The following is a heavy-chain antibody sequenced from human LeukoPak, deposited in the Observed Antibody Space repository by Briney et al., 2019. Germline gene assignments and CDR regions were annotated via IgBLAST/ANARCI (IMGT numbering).Heavy chain of an antibody. CDR3: ANYDFWSGYSLVERDDY. CDR1: GYSISSGYY. J-gene: IGHJ4*02. V-gene: IGHV4-38-2*01. D-gene: IGHD3-3*01. Sequence: KTSETLSLTCSVSGYSISSGYYWGWIRQPPGKGLEWIGNIYHSGSTHYNPSLKSRVTISLDTSKNQFSLKLSSVTAADTAVYYCANYDFWSGYSLVERDDYWGQGILVTVSS. CDR2: IYHSGST.